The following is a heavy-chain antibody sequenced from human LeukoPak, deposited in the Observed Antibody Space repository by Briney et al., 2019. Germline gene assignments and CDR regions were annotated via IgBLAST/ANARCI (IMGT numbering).Heavy chain of an antibody. D-gene: IGHD2-2*01. J-gene: IGHJ6*02. Sequence: GSLRLSCVASGFTFSTYNMNWIRQPPGKGLEWIGSIYHSGSTYFSPSLMSRIIISVDMSKNQFSLKLSSVTAADTAVYYCASFCNSTSCYPYYYYGMDVWGQGTTVTVSS. CDR1: GFTFSTYN. V-gene: IGHV4-38-2*01. CDR3: ASFCNSTSCYPYYYYGMDV. CDR2: IYHSGST.